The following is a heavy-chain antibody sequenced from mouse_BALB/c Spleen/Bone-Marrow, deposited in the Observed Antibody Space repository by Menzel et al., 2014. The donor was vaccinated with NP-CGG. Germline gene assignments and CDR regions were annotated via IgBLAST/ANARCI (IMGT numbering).Heavy chain of an antibody. CDR2: ISSGGST. D-gene: IGHD2-3*01. CDR3: ARVEDGYYVRAMDY. CDR1: GFTFSSSA. Sequence: DVKLVESGGGLVKPGGSLKLSCAASGFTFSSSAMSWVRQTPEKRLEWVASISSGGSTYYPDSVKGRFTISRDNARNILYLQMSSLRSEDTAMYYCARVEDGYYVRAMDYWGQGTSVTVSS. J-gene: IGHJ4*01. V-gene: IGHV5-6-5*01.